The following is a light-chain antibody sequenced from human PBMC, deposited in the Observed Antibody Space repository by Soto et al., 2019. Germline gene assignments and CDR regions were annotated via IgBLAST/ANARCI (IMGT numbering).Light chain of an antibody. J-gene: IGKJ2*01. CDR1: QSISSSY. Sequence: EIVLTQSPGTLSLSPGEGTTLSCRASQSISSSYLAWYQQKPGQAPRLLIYGVSTRATGIPDRFSGSGSGTDLTLTISRLEREDFAVYCCQQDGSSPRTFGQGTKLQIK. CDR2: GVS. CDR3: QQDGSSPRT. V-gene: IGKV3-20*01.